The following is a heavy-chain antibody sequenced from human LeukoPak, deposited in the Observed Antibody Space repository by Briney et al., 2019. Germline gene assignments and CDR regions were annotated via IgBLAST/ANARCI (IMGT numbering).Heavy chain of an antibody. CDR1: GFTFSSYA. CDR3: TTWVGAHFDF. V-gene: IGHV3-23*01. D-gene: IGHD1-26*01. CDR2: IDGPTFRT. Sequence: GGSLRLSCASSGFTFSSYALSWVRPAPGKGLEWVSTIDGPTFRTHYADSVMGRFTISRDNSKNTLYLQMNSLRAEDAAVYFCTTWVGAHFDFWGQGTLVTVSS. J-gene: IGHJ4*02.